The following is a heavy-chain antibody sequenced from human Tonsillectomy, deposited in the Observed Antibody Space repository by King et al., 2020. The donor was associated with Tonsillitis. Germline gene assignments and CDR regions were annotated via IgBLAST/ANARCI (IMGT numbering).Heavy chain of an antibody. CDR1: RFTFSGSA. J-gene: IGHJ4*02. CDR3: TRFAAAEYGDYGDY. CDR2: IRSKANSFAT. V-gene: IGHV3-73*02. Sequence: VQLVESGGGLVQPGGSLKLSCAASRFTFSGSAMHWVRQASGKGLEWVGRIRSKANSFATAYAAAVKGRLTIPRDESKNTVYLQMNSLKTEDTAVYCCTRFAAAEYGDYGDYWGQGTLVTVSS. D-gene: IGHD4-17*01.